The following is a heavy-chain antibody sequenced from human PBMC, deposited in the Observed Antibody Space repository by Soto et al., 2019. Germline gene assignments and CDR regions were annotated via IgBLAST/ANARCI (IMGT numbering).Heavy chain of an antibody. J-gene: IGHJ4*02. CDR1: GFTFNNYY. CDR2: INQDGSAK. D-gene: IGHD2-15*01. V-gene: IGHV3-7*05. Sequence: EVQLVESGGGLVQPGGSLRLSCAASGFTFNNYYMVWVRQAPGRGLEWVANINQDGSAKYYVDSVKGRFTISRDNAKSSLYLQINSLIAEDTATYYCGRGFGGTHWGQGSLVTVSS. CDR3: GRGFGGTH.